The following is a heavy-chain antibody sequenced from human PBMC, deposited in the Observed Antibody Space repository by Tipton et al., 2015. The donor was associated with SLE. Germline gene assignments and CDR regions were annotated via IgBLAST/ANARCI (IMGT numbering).Heavy chain of an antibody. CDR1: GGSMSTGGYY. CDR2: IYYSGST. Sequence: TLSLTCTVSGGSMSTGGYYWSWIRQHPGKGLEWIRYIYYSGSTYCNPSLKSRVLISVDTFKTQFSLKLSSVIAADTAVYYCARAVNTYGTRSFDLWGRGTLVTVSS. CDR3: ARAVNTYGTRSFDL. V-gene: IGHV4-31*03. J-gene: IGHJ2*01. D-gene: IGHD5-18*01.